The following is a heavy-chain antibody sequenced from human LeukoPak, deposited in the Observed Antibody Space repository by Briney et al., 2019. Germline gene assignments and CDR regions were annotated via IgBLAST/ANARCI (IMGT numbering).Heavy chain of an antibody. V-gene: IGHV3-23*01. J-gene: IGHJ4*02. D-gene: IGHD1-14*01. Sequence: PGGSLRLSCAASGFTFSDFAMSWVRQAPGRGVEWVSTITASGSNTFYADSVKGRFTISRDNSKNTLSLQMNSLRAEDTAVYYCAKPDGPDYWGQGTLVTVSS. CDR3: AKPDGPDY. CDR1: GFTFSDFA. CDR2: ITASGSNT.